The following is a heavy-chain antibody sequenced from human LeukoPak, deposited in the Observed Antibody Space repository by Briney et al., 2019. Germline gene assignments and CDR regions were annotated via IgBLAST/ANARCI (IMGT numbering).Heavy chain of an antibody. CDR3: ARENDAFDI. Sequence: GGSLRLSSAASGFTFSSYAMSWVRQAPGKGLVWVSRINTDGSSTSYADSVKGRFTISRDNAKNTLYLQMNSLRAEDTAVYYCARENDAFDIWGQGTMVTVSS. V-gene: IGHV3-74*01. CDR2: INTDGSST. CDR1: GFTFSSYA. J-gene: IGHJ3*02.